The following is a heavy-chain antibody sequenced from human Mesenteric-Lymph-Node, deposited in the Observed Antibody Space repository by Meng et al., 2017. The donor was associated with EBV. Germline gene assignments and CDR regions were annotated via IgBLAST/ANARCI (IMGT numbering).Heavy chain of an antibody. V-gene: IGHV4-4*01. Sequence: QVQLRAADPGREKPAGTLLSSSASCGGSISGNNWWSWIRQPTGKGLEWSGEVFHSGSSNYQQSLNSRVTISLAKSKNDFSLKLTSVTAAATVDYCCARVSERSGTWLDCWGQGTLVTVSS. CDR2: VFHSGSS. J-gene: IGHJ1*01. CDR1: GGSISGNNW. CDR3: ARVSERSGTWLDC. D-gene: IGHD1-7*01.